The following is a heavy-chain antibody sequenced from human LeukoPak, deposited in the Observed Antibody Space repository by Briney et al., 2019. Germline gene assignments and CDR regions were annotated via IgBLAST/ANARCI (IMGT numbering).Heavy chain of an antibody. J-gene: IGHJ3*01. CDR2: IYPGDSDT. D-gene: IGHD2-15*01. CDR1: GYSYTIYW. V-gene: IGHV5-51*01. CDR3: ARLGAGSRYCSSNTCYSKDAFDV. Sequence: GESLKISCKGSGYSYTIYWIGWVRQMPGKGLEWMGIIYPGDSDTRYSPSFQGQVTISADKSISTAYLQWSSLKASDTAMYYCARLGAGSRYCSSNTCYSKDAFDVWGQGTMVTVSS.